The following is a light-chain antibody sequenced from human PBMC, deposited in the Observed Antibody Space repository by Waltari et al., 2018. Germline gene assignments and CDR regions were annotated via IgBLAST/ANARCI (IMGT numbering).Light chain of an antibody. CDR3: QQSYSTPPT. CDR1: QTVSAW. V-gene: IGKV1-39*01. CDR2: AAS. J-gene: IGKJ4*01. Sequence: DIQMTQSPSTLSASVGDTVTITCRASQTVSAWLAWYQQKPGNAPKLLIYAASSLQSGVPSRFSGSGSGTDFTLTISSLQPEDFATYYCQQSYSTPPTFGGGTKVEIK.